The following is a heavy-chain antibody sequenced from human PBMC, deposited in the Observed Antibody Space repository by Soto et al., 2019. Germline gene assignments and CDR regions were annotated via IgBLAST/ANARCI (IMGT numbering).Heavy chain of an antibody. J-gene: IGHJ4*02. CDR1: GFSLTTTGLG. CDR2: IYWYDFQ. D-gene: IGHD6-25*01. V-gene: IGHV2-5*01. CDR3: AHRPDGSHYDY. Sequence: GSGPTLVNPTQTLTLTCTFSGFSLTTTGLGVGWIRQPPGKTLEWLASIYWYDFQRYSPSLKSRLTITKDTSKNQVVLTMTNMDPADTATYYCAHRPDGSHYDYWGQGILVTVSS.